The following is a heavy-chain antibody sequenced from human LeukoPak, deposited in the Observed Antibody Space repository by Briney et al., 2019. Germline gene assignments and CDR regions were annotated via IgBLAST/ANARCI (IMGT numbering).Heavy chain of an antibody. CDR2: ISGSGFST. CDR3: ARDWHY. J-gene: IGHJ4*02. V-gene: IGHV3-23*01. Sequence: GGSLRLSCAASGFTFDCYTMSWVRQAPGKGLEWVSAISGSGFSTYYADSVKGRFTISRDNAKNSLYLQMNSLRAEDTAVYYCARDWHYWGQGTLVTVSS. CDR1: GFTFDCYT.